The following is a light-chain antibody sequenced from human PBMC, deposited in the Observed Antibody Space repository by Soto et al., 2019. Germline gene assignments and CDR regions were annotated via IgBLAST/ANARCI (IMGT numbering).Light chain of an antibody. J-gene: IGKJ4*01. Sequence: DVQMTQSPSSLSASVGDRFTITCRASQDINSYLAWYQQKPGNAPKSLIYGASSLQTGVPSRFSGSESGTDFTLTISNLQPEDSATYYCQHYNIYPLTFGVGTQVEIK. CDR3: QHYNIYPLT. V-gene: IGKV1D-16*01. CDR2: GAS. CDR1: QDINSY.